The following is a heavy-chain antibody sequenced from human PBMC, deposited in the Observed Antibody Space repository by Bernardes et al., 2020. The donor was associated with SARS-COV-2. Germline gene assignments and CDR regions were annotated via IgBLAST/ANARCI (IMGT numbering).Heavy chain of an antibody. CDR1: GYTLTALS. CDR3: TPLRNSMIVVADHLDI. D-gene: IGHD3-22*01. J-gene: IGHJ3*02. CDR2: FDPEDGET. Sequence: ASMKVSCKVSGYTLTALSMHWVRQAPGKGLEWMGGFDPEDGETIYAQKFQGRVTMTEDTSTDTAYMELSSLRSEDTAVYYCTPLRNSMIVVADHLDIWGQGTMVTVSS. V-gene: IGHV1-24*01.